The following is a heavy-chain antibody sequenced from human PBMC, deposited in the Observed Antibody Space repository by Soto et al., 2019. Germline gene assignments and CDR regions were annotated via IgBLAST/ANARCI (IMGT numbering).Heavy chain of an antibody. CDR2: VFHTGTT. J-gene: IGHJ4*02. Sequence: QVQLQESGPGLVKPSGTLSLTCAVSGDSVSSPYSWCWVRQPPGKGLEWIGEVFHTGTTSYNPSLSSRVTISMDKSNNQFSLDLSSVTAADTAVYYCARSAGWYAVHSWGPGTLVIVSS. CDR1: GDSVSSPYS. CDR3: ARSAGWYAVHS. D-gene: IGHD6-19*01. V-gene: IGHV4-4*02.